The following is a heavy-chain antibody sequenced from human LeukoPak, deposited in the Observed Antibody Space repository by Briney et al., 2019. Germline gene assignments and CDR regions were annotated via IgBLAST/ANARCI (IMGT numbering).Heavy chain of an antibody. J-gene: IGHJ4*02. V-gene: IGHV3-66*01. CDR2: IYSGGST. CDR3: ARGQKYSTGWYYFDS. CDR1: GFTISSNY. D-gene: IGHD6-19*01. Sequence: GGSLRLSCAASGFTISSNYMSWVRQAPGKGLEWVSVIYSGGSTYYADSVKGRFTISRDNSKNTLYLQMNSLRAEDTAVYSCARGQKYSTGWYYFDSWGRGTLVTVSS.